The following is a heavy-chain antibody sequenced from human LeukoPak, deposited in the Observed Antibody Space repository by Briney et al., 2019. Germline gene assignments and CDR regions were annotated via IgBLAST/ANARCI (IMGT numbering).Heavy chain of an antibody. J-gene: IGHJ4*02. CDR2: INHSGST. Sequence: SETLSLTCAVYGGSFSGNYWNWIRQPPGKGLEWIGEINHSGSTSYNPSLKSRVTISVDTSKNQFSLKLSSVTAADTAVYYCARGDSSSWLFDYWGQGTLVTVSS. V-gene: IGHV4-34*01. CDR1: GGSFSGNY. D-gene: IGHD6-13*01. CDR3: ARGDSSSWLFDY.